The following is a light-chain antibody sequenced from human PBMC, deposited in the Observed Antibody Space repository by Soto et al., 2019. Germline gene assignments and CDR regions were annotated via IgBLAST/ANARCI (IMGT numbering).Light chain of an antibody. CDR2: SDY. CDR3: AAWNGTLNGLYV. J-gene: IGLJ1*01. CDR1: SSNIGSLS. Sequence: QSVLTQPPSASGTPGQRVTISCSGSSSNIGSLSVDWYQHLPGTAPKLLIYSDYQRPSGVPDRFACSKSGTSASLAISGLQSADEADYYGAAWNGTLNGLYVVGTGTKVTVL. V-gene: IGLV1-44*01.